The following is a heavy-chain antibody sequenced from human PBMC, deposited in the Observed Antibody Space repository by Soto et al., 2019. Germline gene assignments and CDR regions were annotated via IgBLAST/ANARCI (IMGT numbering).Heavy chain of an antibody. Sequence: ASVKVSCKASGYTFTSYGISWVRQAPGQGLEWMGWISAYNGNTNYAQKLQGRVTMTTDTSTSTAYMELRSLRSDDTAVYYCARAVQGAGWFGELSSFDYWGQGTLVTVSS. CDR2: ISAYNGNT. J-gene: IGHJ4*02. CDR1: GYTFTSYG. CDR3: ARAVQGAGWFGELSSFDY. D-gene: IGHD3-10*01. V-gene: IGHV1-18*01.